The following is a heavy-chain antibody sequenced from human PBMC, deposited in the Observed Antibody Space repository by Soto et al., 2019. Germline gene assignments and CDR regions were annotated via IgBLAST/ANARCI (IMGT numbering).Heavy chain of an antibody. CDR3: ARVRHILRFLEWLYPTGISYVMDV. CDR2: IIPIFGTA. D-gene: IGHD3-3*01. J-gene: IGHJ6*02. Sequence: ASVKVSCKASGGTFSSYAISWVRQAPGQGLEGMGGIIPIFGTANYAQKFQGRVTITADESTSTAYMELSSLRSEDTAVYYCARVRHILRFLEWLYPTGISYVMDVWGQGTTVTVS. CDR1: GGTFSSYA. V-gene: IGHV1-69*13.